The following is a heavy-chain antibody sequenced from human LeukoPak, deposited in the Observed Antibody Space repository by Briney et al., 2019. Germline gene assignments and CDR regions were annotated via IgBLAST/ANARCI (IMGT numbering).Heavy chain of an antibody. CDR1: GGSISSYY. D-gene: IGHD5-12*01. Sequence: SETLSLTCTVSGGSISSYYWSWIRQPPGKGLEWIAYIYNSGSTNYNPSLKSRVTISVDTSKNQFSLKLSSVTAADTAVYYCARLWYRYSGYDYFDYWGQGTLVTVSS. J-gene: IGHJ4*02. CDR3: ARLWYRYSGYDYFDY. V-gene: IGHV4-59*08. CDR2: IYNSGST.